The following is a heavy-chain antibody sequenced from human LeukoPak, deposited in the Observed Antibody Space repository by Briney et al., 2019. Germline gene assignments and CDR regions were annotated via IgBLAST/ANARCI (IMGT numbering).Heavy chain of an antibody. CDR2: IRSKAYGGTT. D-gene: IGHD3-10*01. V-gene: IGHV3-49*04. CDR3: TRERAEWFGELLQPSYYFDY. J-gene: IGHJ4*02. Sequence: GGSLRLSCTASGWTFGDYAMSWVRQAPGKGLEWVGFIRSKAYGGTTEYATSVKGRFTISRDDSNSIAYLQMNSLKTEDTAVYYCTRERAEWFGELLQPSYYFDYWGQGTLVTVSS. CDR1: GWTFGDYA.